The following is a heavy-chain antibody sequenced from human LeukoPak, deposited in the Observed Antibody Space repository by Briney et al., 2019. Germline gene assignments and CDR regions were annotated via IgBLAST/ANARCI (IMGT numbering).Heavy chain of an antibody. D-gene: IGHD3-3*01. J-gene: IGHJ4*02. CDR3: ARGSGTNFWSGYYTGFDY. V-gene: IGHV3-11*04. CDR2: ISSSGSTI. CDR1: GFTFSDYY. Sequence: KPGGSLRLSCAASGFTFSDYYMSWIRQAPGKGLEWVSYISSSGSTIYYADSVKGRFTISRDNAKNSLYLQMNSLRAEDTAVYYCARGSGTNFWSGYYTGFDYWGQGTLVTVSS.